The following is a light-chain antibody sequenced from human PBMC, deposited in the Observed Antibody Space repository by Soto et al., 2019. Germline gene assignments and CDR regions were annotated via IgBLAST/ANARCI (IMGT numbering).Light chain of an antibody. CDR1: SSDVGGYNY. Sequence: ALTQPASVSGSPGQSITISCTGTSSDVGGYNYVSWYQQHPGKAPKLMIYDVSNRPSGVSNRFSGSKSGNTASLTISWLQAEDEADYYCSSYTSSSTVVFGGGTQLTFL. CDR3: SSYTSSSTVV. V-gene: IGLV2-14*01. CDR2: DVS. J-gene: IGLJ2*01.